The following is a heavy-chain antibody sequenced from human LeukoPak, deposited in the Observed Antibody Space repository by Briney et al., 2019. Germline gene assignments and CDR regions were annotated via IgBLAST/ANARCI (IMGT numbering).Heavy chain of an antibody. Sequence: PGGSLRLSCAASGFTFSTHTMHWVRQAPGKGLEWVSSISSRSIYIYSADSLKGRFPISRDNSKNSLYLQMNSLRADDTAFYYCAPEASGTYSGPGITVYWGQGTLVTVSS. V-gene: IGHV3-21*01. CDR1: GFTFSTHT. D-gene: IGHD1-26*01. CDR2: ISSRSIYI. J-gene: IGHJ4*02. CDR3: APEASGTYSGPGITVY.